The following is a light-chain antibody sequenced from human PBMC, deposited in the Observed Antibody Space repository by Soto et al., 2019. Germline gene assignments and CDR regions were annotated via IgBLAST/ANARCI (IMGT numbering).Light chain of an antibody. CDR2: SAS. Sequence: EIVMTQSPATLSVSPGERATLSCRASQSVSSDLAWYHQKPGQAPRLLIYSASTRATGIPARFSGSGSGTEFTLTINSLQSEDFAVYYCQQYGPSPMYTFGQGTKLEIK. V-gene: IGKV3-15*01. J-gene: IGKJ2*01. CDR1: QSVSSD. CDR3: QQYGPSPMYT.